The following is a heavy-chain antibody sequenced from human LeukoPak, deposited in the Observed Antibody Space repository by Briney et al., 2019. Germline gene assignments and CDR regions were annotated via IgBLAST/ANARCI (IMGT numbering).Heavy chain of an antibody. D-gene: IGHD6-13*01. CDR3: AKDPQGIAAAGPNRLDP. J-gene: IGHJ5*02. CDR2: IYTSGST. Sequence: SETLSLTCAVSGGSISSYYWRWTRQPAGKGLEWIGRIYTSGSTNYNPSLKSRVTISVDKSMNQLSLKLTSVTAADTAVYYCAKDPQGIAAAGPNRLDPWGQGTLVTVSS. CDR1: GGSISSYY. V-gene: IGHV4-4*07.